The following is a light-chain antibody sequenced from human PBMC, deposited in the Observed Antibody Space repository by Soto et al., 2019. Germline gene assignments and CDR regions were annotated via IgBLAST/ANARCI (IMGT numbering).Light chain of an antibody. J-gene: IGLJ1*01. CDR1: SSNIGAGYD. CDR3: QSYDSSLSGSV. CDR2: GNS. Sequence: ELKKRPSVFGAPGRRVTISFTGGSSNIGAGYDVHGYQQRPGTAPKLLIYGNSNRPSGVPDRFSGSKSGTSASLAITGLQAVDDADYYCQSYDSSLSGSVFGTVTKGTVL. V-gene: IGLV1-40*01.